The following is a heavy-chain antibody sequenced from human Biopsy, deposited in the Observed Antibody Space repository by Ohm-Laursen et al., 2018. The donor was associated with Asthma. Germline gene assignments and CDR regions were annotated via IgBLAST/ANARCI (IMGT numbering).Heavy chain of an antibody. CDR3: ARDQGDFWFFDL. CDR1: GGTFNNYA. Sequence: GSSVKVSCKPSGGTFNNYAINWVRQAPGQGLEWMGGIIPIVGTTAYAQKFQGRVTITADEATSTAYMELSSLRSEDTAVYYCARDQGDFWFFDLWGRGSLVTVSS. CDR2: IIPIVGTT. D-gene: IGHD3-16*01. V-gene: IGHV1-69*01. J-gene: IGHJ2*01.